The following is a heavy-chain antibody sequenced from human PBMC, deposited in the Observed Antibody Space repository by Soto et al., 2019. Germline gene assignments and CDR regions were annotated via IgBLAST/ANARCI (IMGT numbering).Heavy chain of an antibody. V-gene: IGHV1-3*01. CDR1: GYTFTSYA. CDR2: INAGNGNT. D-gene: IGHD1-26*01. Sequence: QVQLVQSGAEVKKPGASVKGSCKASGYTFTSYAMHCVRQAPGQRLEWMGWINAGNGNTKYSQNFQGRVTITRDTSASTAYMELSRLSSDDTAVYYCARTPKWEREFDYWGQGTLVAFSS. J-gene: IGHJ4*02. CDR3: ARTPKWEREFDY.